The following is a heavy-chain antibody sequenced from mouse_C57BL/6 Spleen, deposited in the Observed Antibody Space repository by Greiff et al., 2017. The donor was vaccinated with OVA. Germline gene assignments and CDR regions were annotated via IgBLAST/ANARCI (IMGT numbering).Heavy chain of an antibody. V-gene: IGHV1-42*01. J-gene: IGHJ1*03. Sequence: VQLQQSGPELVKPGASVKISCKASGYSFTGYYMNWVKQSPEKSLEWIGEINPSTGGTSYNQKFKAKATLTVVKSSSTAYMQLKSLTSEDSAVDYYSRPYYYGNEYFDVWGKGTTLTVSS. CDR3: SRPYYYGNEYFDV. D-gene: IGHD1-1*01. CDR1: GYSFTGYY. CDR2: INPSTGGT.